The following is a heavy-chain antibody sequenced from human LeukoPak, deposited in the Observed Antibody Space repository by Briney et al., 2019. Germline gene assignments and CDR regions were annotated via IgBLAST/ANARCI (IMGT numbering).Heavy chain of an antibody. CDR1: GFTFSNYG. CDR3: AKDHHGSGSYYIDN. V-gene: IGHV3-30*18. CDR2: ISYDGSNK. J-gene: IGHJ4*02. D-gene: IGHD3-10*01. Sequence: PGRSLRLSCAASGFTFSNYGMHWVRQAPGKGLEGVAVISYDGSNKYYVDSVKGRFTNSRDNSKNTLYVQMNSLRAEDTAVYYCAKDHHGSGSYYIDNWGQGTLVIVSS.